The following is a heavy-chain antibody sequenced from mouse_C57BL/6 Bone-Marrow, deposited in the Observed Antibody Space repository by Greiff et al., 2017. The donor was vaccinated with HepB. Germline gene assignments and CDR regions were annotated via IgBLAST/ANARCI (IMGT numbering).Heavy chain of an antibody. J-gene: IGHJ4*01. CDR3: TTTLYAMDY. Sequence: VQLQQSGAELVRPGASVKLSCTASGFNIKNDYMHWVKQRPEQGLEWIGWIDPENGDTEYASKFQGKATITADTSSNTAYLQLSSLTSEDTAVYYCTTTLYAMDYWGQGTSVTVSS. V-gene: IGHV14-4*01. CDR2: IDPENGDT. CDR1: GFNIKNDY.